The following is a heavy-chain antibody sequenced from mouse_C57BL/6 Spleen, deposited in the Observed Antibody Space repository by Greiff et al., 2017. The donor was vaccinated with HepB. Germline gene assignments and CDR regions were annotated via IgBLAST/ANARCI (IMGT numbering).Heavy chain of an antibody. CDR1: GYTFTSYW. CDR2: IDPSDSDT. Sequence: VQLQQPGAELVRPGSSVKLSCKASGYTFTSYWMHWVKQRPIQGLEWIGNIDPSDSDTHYNQKFKDKATLTVDKSSSTAYMQLSSLTSEDSAVYYCASYGYDVWFAYWGQGTLVTVSA. D-gene: IGHD2-2*01. J-gene: IGHJ3*01. CDR3: ASYGYDVWFAY. V-gene: IGHV1-52*01.